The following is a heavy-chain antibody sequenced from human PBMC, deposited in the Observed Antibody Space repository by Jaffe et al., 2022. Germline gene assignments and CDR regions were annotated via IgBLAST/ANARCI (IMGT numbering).Heavy chain of an antibody. CDR3: ARDVPGYYYMDV. CDR2: IGTAGDT. J-gene: IGHJ6*03. D-gene: IGHD3-10*02. V-gene: IGHV3-13*01. Sequence: EVQLVESGGGLVQPGGSLRLSCAASGFTFSSYDMHWVRQATGKGLEWVSAIGTAGDTYYPGSVKGRFTISRENAKNSLYLQMNSLRAGDTAVYYCARDVPGYYYMDVWGKGTTVTVSS. CDR1: GFTFSSYD.